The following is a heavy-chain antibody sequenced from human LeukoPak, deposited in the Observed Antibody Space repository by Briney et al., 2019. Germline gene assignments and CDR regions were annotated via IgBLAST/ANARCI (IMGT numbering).Heavy chain of an antibody. D-gene: IGHD6-19*01. CDR3: AKAPLRTVAGTSHFDY. J-gene: IGHJ4*02. Sequence: PGRSLRLSCVSSGFTFSNYNMHWVRQAPGKGLEWVSAISGSGGSTYYADSVKGRFTISRDNSKNTLYLQMNSLRAEDTAVYYCAKAPLRTVAGTSHFDYWGQGTLVTVSS. CDR1: GFTFSNYN. V-gene: IGHV3-23*01. CDR2: ISGSGGST.